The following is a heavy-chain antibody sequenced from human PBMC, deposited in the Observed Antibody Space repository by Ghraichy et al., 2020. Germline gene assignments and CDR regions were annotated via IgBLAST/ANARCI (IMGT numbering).Heavy chain of an antibody. CDR2: IYYSGST. CDR3: ARGSSYYDSSGYEVWYFDY. Sequence: SETLSLTCTVSGGSVSSGSYYWSWIRQPPGKGLEWIGYIYYSGSTNYNPSLKSRVTISVDTSKNQFSLKLSSVTAADTAVYYCARGSSYYDSSGYEVWYFDYWGQGTLVTVSS. J-gene: IGHJ4*02. V-gene: IGHV4-61*01. D-gene: IGHD3-22*01. CDR1: GGSVSSGSYY.